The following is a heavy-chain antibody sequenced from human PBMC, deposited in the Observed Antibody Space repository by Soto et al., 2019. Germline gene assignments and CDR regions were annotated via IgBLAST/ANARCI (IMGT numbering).Heavy chain of an antibody. CDR2: ISYDGSNK. CDR1: GFTFSSYG. V-gene: IGHV3-30*18. CDR3: AKEELGIAAPPFDY. Sequence: GSLRLSCAASGFTFSSYGMHWVRQAPGKGLEWVAVISYDGSNKYYADSVKGRFTISRDNSKNTLYLQMNSLRAEDTAVYYCAKEELGIAAPPFDYWGQGTLVTVSS. J-gene: IGHJ4*02. D-gene: IGHD6-13*01.